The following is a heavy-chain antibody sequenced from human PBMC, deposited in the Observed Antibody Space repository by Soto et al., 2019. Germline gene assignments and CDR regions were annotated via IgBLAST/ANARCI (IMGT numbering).Heavy chain of an antibody. J-gene: IGHJ4*02. V-gene: IGHV3-74*01. CDR3: ARGMNQRYAVDY. CDR1: GFTFSSYW. Sequence: GGSLRLSCAASGFTFSSYWMHWVRQAPGKGLVWVSRIYSDGSSTNYADSVKGRFTISRDNAKNTLYLQMNSLRAEDTAVYYCARGMNQRYAVDYWGQGTLVTVSS. CDR2: IYSDGSST. D-gene: IGHD2-8*01.